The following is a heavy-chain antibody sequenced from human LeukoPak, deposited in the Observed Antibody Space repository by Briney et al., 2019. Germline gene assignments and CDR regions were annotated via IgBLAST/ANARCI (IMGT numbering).Heavy chain of an antibody. Sequence: GGSLRLSCAASGFTFSSYSMNWVRQAPGKGPEWVSSISSSSSYIYYADSVKGRFTISRDNAKNSLYLQMNSLRAEDTAVYYCASFSVATPMIDYWGQGTLVTVSS. CDR2: ISSSSSYI. V-gene: IGHV3-21*01. D-gene: IGHD5-12*01. CDR1: GFTFSSYS. CDR3: ASFSVATPMIDY. J-gene: IGHJ4*02.